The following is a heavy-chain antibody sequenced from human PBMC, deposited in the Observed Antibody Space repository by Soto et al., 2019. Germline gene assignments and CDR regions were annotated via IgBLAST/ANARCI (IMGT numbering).Heavy chain of an antibody. D-gene: IGHD3-10*01. J-gene: IGHJ4*02. CDR1: GFTFDDYG. V-gene: IGHV3-20*01. CDR2: INWNGGST. CDR3: ARDKVDKFGEFYFDY. Sequence: EVQLVESGGGVVRPGGSLRLSCAASGFTFDDYGMSWVRQAPGKGLEWVSGINWNGGSTGYADSVKGRFTISRDNAKNSLYLQMNRLRAEDTALYHCARDKVDKFGEFYFDYWGQGTLVTVSS.